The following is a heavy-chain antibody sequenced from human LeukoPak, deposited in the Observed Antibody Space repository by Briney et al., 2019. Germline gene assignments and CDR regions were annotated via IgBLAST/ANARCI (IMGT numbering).Heavy chain of an antibody. V-gene: IGHV3-7*01. CDR3: ARDLGHTGYDLYDY. Sequence: GGSLRLSCPVSGFNFRGYWMAWVRQAPGKGLEWVANMKQDGSEKYYLDSVKGRFTISRDNAKNSLYLEMNSLRVEDTAVYYCARDLGHTGYDLYDYWGQGTLVTVSS. J-gene: IGHJ4*02. D-gene: IGHD5-12*01. CDR2: MKQDGSEK. CDR1: GFNFRGYW.